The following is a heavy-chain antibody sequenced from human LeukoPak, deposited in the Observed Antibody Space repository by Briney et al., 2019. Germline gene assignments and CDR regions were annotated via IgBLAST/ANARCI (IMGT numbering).Heavy chain of an antibody. CDR3: AREEGSGWYAVGY. V-gene: IGHV1-8*01. J-gene: IGHJ4*02. CDR2: MNPNSGNT. CDR1: GYTFTSYD. Sequence: ASVKVSCKASGYTFTSYDINWVRQATGQGLEWMGWMNPNSGNTAYAQKFQGRVTMTRNTSISTAYMGLSSLRSEDTAVYYCAREEGSGWYAVGYWGQGTLVTVSS. D-gene: IGHD6-19*01.